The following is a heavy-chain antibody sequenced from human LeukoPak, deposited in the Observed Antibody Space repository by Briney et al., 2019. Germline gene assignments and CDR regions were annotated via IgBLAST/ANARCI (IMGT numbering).Heavy chain of an antibody. Sequence: PGGSLRLSCAASGFTFRDYYMSWIRQAPGEGLEWVSHISSSDNTIYYADSVKGRFTISRDNAKNSLYLQMNSLRAEDTAVYYCARDHRFGELLYPPFDFWGQGTLVTVSS. D-gene: IGHD3-10*01. V-gene: IGHV3-11*01. CDR2: ISSSDNTI. CDR1: GFTFRDYY. J-gene: IGHJ4*02. CDR3: ARDHRFGELLYPPFDF.